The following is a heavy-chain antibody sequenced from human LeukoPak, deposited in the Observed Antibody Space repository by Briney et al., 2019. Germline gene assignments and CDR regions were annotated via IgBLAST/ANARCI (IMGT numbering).Heavy chain of an antibody. D-gene: IGHD1-26*01. Sequence: GGSLRLSCAASGFTFSRYWMSWVRQVPGKGLEWVANIKEDAGEIYYVDSVKGRFTISRDNAKNSLYLQMNSLRAEDTAVYYCARDPYSGSYGNYYYYFMDVWGKGTTVTISS. CDR3: ARDPYSGSYGNYYYYFMDV. CDR2: IKEDAGEI. V-gene: IGHV3-7*01. J-gene: IGHJ6*03. CDR1: GFTFSRYW.